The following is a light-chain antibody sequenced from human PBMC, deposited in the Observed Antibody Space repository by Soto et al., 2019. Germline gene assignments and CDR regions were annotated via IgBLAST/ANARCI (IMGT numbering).Light chain of an antibody. CDR3: QKYATPPTT. CDR2: GTS. V-gene: IGKV3-20*01. Sequence: EIVLTQSPDTLSLSPGERATVSCRASQNVDSYLAWYQHKPGQAPRLLIYGTSSRAIGIPGRFSGSGSGTDFTLTISRVEPEDFAVYYCQKYATPPTTSGQGARLENK. J-gene: IGKJ5*01. CDR1: QNVDSY.